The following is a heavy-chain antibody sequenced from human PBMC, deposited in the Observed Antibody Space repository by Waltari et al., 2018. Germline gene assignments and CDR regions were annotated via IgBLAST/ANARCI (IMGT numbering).Heavy chain of an antibody. J-gene: IGHJ4*02. V-gene: IGHV4-59*11. Sequence: QVQLQESGPGLVKPSETLSLTCTVSGGSISSHYWSWLRQPPGKGLEWIGYIYYSGSTNYNPSLKSRVTISVDTSKNQFSLKLSSVTAADTAVYYCARIQGIGAVLLLDYWGQGTLVTVSS. CDR2: IYYSGST. CDR3: ARIQGIGAVLLLDY. D-gene: IGHD1-26*01. CDR1: GGSISSHY.